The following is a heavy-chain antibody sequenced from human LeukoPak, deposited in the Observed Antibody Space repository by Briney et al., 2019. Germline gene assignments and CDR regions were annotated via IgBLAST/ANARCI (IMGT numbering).Heavy chain of an antibody. J-gene: IGHJ4*02. D-gene: IGHD5-18*01. Sequence: SETLSLTCTVSGGSMTTHHWNWIRQTPGKGRGRIGYVFDSGRTKENPSLKSRVTLSADTSKNQLSLRLSSVTAADTAVYYCTTIKRGNIFGYFDFWGQGILVTVSS. CDR1: GGSMTTHH. V-gene: IGHV4-59*11. CDR2: VFDSGRT. CDR3: TTIKRGNIFGYFDF.